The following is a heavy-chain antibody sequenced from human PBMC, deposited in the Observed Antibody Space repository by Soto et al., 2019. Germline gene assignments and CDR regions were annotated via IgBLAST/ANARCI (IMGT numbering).Heavy chain of an antibody. D-gene: IGHD2-2*01. Sequence: KTSETLSLTCTVSGGSISSGGYYWSWIRQHPGKGLEWIGYIYYSGSTYYNPSLKSRVTISVDTSKNQFSLKLSSVTAADTAVYYCARVGCSSTSCPRGPYYYYYGMDVWGQGTTVTVSS. CDR1: GGSISSGGYY. CDR2: IYYSGST. CDR3: ARVGCSSTSCPRGPYYYYYGMDV. V-gene: IGHV4-31*03. J-gene: IGHJ6*02.